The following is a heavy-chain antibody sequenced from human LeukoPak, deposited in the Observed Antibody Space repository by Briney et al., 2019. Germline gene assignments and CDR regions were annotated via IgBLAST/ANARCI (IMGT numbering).Heavy chain of an antibody. J-gene: IGHJ4*02. Sequence: SETLSLTCTVSGGSISSSSYYWGWIRQPPGKGLEWIGSIYYSGSTYYNPSLKSRVTISVDTSKNQFSLKLSSVTAADTAVYYCAGRLGGYVREIDYWGQGTLVTVSS. CDR2: IYYSGST. CDR1: GGSISSSSYY. CDR3: AGRLGGYVREIDY. V-gene: IGHV4-39*01. D-gene: IGHD5-12*01.